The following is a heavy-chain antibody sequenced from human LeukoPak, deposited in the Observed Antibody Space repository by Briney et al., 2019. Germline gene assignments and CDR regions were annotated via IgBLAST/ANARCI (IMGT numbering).Heavy chain of an antibody. D-gene: IGHD3-9*01. CDR2: INHSGST. V-gene: IGHV4-34*01. CDR1: GGSFSGYY. J-gene: IGHJ4*02. CDR3: ARNIGTILRYFDWSYTPYFDY. Sequence: SETLSLTCAVYGGSFSGYYWSWIRQPPGKGLEWIGEINHSGSTNYNPSLKSRVTISVDTSKNQFSLKLSSVTAADTAVYYCARNIGTILRYFDWSYTPYFDYWGQGTLVTVSS.